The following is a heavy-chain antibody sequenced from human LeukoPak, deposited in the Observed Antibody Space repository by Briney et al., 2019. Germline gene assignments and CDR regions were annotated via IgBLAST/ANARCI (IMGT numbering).Heavy chain of an antibody. CDR3: ARVLVRGVIITPLDY. D-gene: IGHD3-10*01. V-gene: IGHV3-11*04. CDR1: GFTFSDYY. J-gene: IGHJ4*02. CDR2: ISSSGSTI. Sequence: GSLRLSCAASGFTFSDYYMSWIRQAPGKGLEWVSYISSSGSTIYYADSVKGRFTISRDNSKNTLYLQMNSLRAEDTAVYYCARVLVRGVIITPLDYWGQGTLVTVSS.